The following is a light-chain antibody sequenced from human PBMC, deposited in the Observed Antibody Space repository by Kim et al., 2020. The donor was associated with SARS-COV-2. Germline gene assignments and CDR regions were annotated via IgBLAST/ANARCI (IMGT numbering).Light chain of an antibody. J-gene: IGKJ1*01. CDR2: DAS. Sequence: GSVGDRVTITCRASQGISRWLAWYQQKPAKAPKLLIYDASSLESGVPSRFSGSGSGTEFTLTISSLQPDDFATYYCQHYNSYSWTFGQGTKVDIK. CDR1: QGISRW. CDR3: QHYNSYSWT. V-gene: IGKV1-5*01.